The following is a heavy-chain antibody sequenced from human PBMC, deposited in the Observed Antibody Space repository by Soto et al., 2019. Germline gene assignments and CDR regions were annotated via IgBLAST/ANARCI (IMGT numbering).Heavy chain of an antibody. CDR3: ARGSGYYDWDDY. Sequence: QVQLVQSGAEEKKPGASVKVSCKASGYTFTSYAMHWVRQAPGQRLEWMGWINAGNGNTKYSQKFQGRVTITRDTSESTAYMELSSLRSEDTAVYYCARGSGYYDWDDYWGQGTLVTVSS. CDR1: GYTFTSYA. CDR2: INAGNGNT. J-gene: IGHJ4*02. D-gene: IGHD3-22*01. V-gene: IGHV1-3*05.